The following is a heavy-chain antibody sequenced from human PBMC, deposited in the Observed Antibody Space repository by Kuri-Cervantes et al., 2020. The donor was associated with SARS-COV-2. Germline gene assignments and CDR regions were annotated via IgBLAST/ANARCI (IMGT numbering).Heavy chain of an antibody. J-gene: IGHJ4*02. CDR3: AKVSNILELLDPFDY. Sequence: GESLKISCAASGFTFSSYAMSWVRQAPGKGLEWVSAISGSGGSTYYADSVKGRFTISRDNSKNTLSLQMNSLRAEDTAVYYCAKVSNILELLDPFDYWGQGTLVTVSS. V-gene: IGHV3-23*01. CDR1: GFTFSSYA. CDR2: ISGSGGST. D-gene: IGHD1-7*01.